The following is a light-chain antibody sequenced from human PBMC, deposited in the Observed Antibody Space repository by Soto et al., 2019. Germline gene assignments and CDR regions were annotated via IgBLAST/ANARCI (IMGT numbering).Light chain of an antibody. CDR1: QNVRSNY. CDR2: GAS. J-gene: IGKJ1*01. CDR3: QQYDSPPKT. Sequence: ALAQGPGTLYWSPGERVTLSYRASQNVRSNYLAWYQQKPGQAPRLLIYGASSRATGIPVRFSGSGSGTEFTLTISSLQSEDFAVYYCQQYDSPPKTFGQGTKVDIK. V-gene: IGKV3-20*01.